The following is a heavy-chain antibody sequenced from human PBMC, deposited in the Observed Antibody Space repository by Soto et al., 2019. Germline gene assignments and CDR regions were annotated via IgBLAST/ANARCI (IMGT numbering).Heavy chain of an antibody. J-gene: IGHJ4*02. CDR3: AKGGSFDI. CDR1: GFAFSTYG. Sequence: AGGSLRLSCAASGFAFSTYGLHWVRQAPGKELEWVAIITSDVNYKYYADSVKGRFTISRDNSKNTLFLQMNSLRAEDTAVYYCAKGGSFDIWGQGTLVTVS. CDR2: ITSDVNYK. V-gene: IGHV3-30*18. D-gene: IGHD3-16*01.